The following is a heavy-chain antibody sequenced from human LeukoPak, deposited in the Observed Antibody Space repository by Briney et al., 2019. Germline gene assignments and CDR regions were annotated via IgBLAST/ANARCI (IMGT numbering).Heavy chain of an antibody. CDR2: FDPEDGET. D-gene: IGHD3-22*01. CDR3: ATAPRVTYYYDSSGLV. J-gene: IGHJ3*01. V-gene: IGHV1-24*01. Sequence: ASVKVSCKVSGYTLTELSMHWVRQAPGKGLEWMGGFDPEDGETIYAQKFQGRVTMTEDTSTDTAYMELSSLRSEDTAVYYCATAPRVTYYYDSSGLVWGQGTMVTVSS. CDR1: GYTLTELS.